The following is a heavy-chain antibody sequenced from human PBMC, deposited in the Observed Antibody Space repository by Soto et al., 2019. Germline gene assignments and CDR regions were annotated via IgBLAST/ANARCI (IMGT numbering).Heavy chain of an antibody. CDR3: AREGRYSSSWYLDY. Sequence: SETLSLTCTVSGVSISSYYWSWSRQPPGKGLEWIGYIYYSGSTNYNPSLKSRVTISVDTSKNQFSLKLSSVTAADTAVYYGAREGRYSSSWYLDYWGQGTLVTVSS. CDR2: IYYSGST. J-gene: IGHJ4*02. V-gene: IGHV4-59*01. CDR1: GVSISSYY. D-gene: IGHD6-13*01.